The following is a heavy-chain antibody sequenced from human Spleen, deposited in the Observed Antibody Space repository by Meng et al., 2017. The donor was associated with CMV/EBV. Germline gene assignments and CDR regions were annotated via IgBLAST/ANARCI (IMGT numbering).Heavy chain of an antibody. CDR2: INHSGST. D-gene: IGHD6-19*01. CDR3: ARARYSSGWPSE. V-gene: IGHV4-34*01. CDR1: GGSFSGYY. J-gene: IGHJ4*02. Sequence: QVQLQQWGAGLLKPSETLSLTCAVYGGSFSGYYWSWIRQPPGKGLEWIGEINHSGSTNYNPSLKSRVTISVDTSKNQFSLKLSSVTAADTAVYYCARARYSSGWPSEWGQGPLVTVAS.